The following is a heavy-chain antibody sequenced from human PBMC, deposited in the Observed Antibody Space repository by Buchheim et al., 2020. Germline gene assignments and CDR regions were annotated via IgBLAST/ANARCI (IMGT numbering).Heavy chain of an antibody. CDR2: IYSSDST. CDR1: GFTVSGNF. D-gene: IGHD4-11*01. Sequence: EVQLLESGGGLVQPGGSLRLSCAASGFTVSGNFLHWVRQAPGKGLEWVSIIYSSDSTYYADSVKGRFTISRDTSKNTLYFQMNSLRVEDTAVYYCARAGFNNYYILQYWGQGTL. J-gene: IGHJ4*02. V-gene: IGHV3-66*01. CDR3: ARAGFNNYYILQY.